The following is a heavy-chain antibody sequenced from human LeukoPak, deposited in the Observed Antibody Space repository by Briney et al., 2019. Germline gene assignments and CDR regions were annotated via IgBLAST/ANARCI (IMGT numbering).Heavy chain of an antibody. CDR2: IGGSAYGGA. J-gene: IGHJ4*02. CDR3: AKDRTWEPAPSHFNY. Sequence: GGSLRLSCAASGFTFNNYAMSWVRQAPGKGLEWVSDIGGSAYGGAYYADSVKGRFTISRDNSRSMVYLQMSSLTAEDTGIYYCAKDRTWEPAPSHFNYWGRGTLVTVS. CDR1: GFTFNNYA. V-gene: IGHV3-23*01. D-gene: IGHD1-14*01.